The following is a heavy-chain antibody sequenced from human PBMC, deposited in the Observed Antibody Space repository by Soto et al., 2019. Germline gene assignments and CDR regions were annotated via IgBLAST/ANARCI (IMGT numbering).Heavy chain of an antibody. V-gene: IGHV5-10-1*01. D-gene: IGHD3-22*01. CDR1: GYSFTSYW. J-gene: IGHJ4*02. CDR2: IDPSDSYT. CDR3: ARPRNYDSSGSGY. Sequence: PGESLKISCKGSGYSFTSYWISWVRQMPGKGLEWMGRIDPSDSYTNYSPSFHGHVTISADKSISTAYLPWSSLKASDTAMYYCARPRNYDSSGSGYWGQGTLVPVSS.